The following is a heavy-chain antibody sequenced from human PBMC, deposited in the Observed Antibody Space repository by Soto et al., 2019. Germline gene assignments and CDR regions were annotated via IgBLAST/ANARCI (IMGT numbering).Heavy chain of an antibody. CDR3: ARDSYYYDSSGYHDPFDI. Sequence: PGGSLRLSCAASGFTFSSYWMSWVRQAPGKGLEWVANIKQDGSEKYYVDSVKGRFTISRDNAKNSLYLQMNSLRAEDTAVYYCARDSYYYDSSGYHDPFDIWGQGTMVTVSS. V-gene: IGHV3-7*03. D-gene: IGHD3-22*01. J-gene: IGHJ3*02. CDR1: GFTFSSYW. CDR2: IKQDGSEK.